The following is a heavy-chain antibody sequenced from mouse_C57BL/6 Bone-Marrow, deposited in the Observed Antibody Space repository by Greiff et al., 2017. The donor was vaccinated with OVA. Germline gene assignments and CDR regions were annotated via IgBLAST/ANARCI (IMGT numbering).Heavy chain of an antibody. Sequence: QVHVKQSGAELARPGASVKLSCKASGYTFTSYGISWVKQRTGQGLEWIGEIYPRSGNTYYNEKFKGKATLTADKSSSTAYMELRSLTSEDSAVYFCARGVYSFAYWGQGTLVTVSA. D-gene: IGHD1-1*01. V-gene: IGHV1-81*01. CDR2: IYPRSGNT. J-gene: IGHJ3*01. CDR3: ARGVYSFAY. CDR1: GYTFTSYG.